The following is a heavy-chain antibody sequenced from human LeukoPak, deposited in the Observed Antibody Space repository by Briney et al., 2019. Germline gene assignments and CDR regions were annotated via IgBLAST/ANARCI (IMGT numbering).Heavy chain of an antibody. D-gene: IGHD3-22*01. J-gene: IGHJ4*02. CDR2: ISSSSSYI. V-gene: IGHV3-21*01. CDR1: GFTFSIYS. Sequence: GGSLRLSCAASGFTFSIYSMTWVRQAPGKGLEWVSSISSSSSYIYYADSVKGRFTISRDNAKNSLYLQMNSLRAEDTAVYYCARVYYDSSGFLDYWGQGSLVTVSS. CDR3: ARVYYDSSGFLDY.